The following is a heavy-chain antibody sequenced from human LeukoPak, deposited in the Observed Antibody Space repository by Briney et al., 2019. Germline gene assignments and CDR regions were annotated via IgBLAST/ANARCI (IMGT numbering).Heavy chain of an antibody. CDR1: GFTFSSYW. CDR2: IKQDGSEK. V-gene: IGHV3-7*03. Sequence: GSLRLSCAAPGFTFSSYWMSWVRQAPGKGLEWVANIKQDGSEKYYVDSVKGRFTISRDNAKNSLYLQMNSLRAEDTAVYYCARDGPSDYWGQGTLVTVSS. CDR3: ARDGPSDY. J-gene: IGHJ4*02.